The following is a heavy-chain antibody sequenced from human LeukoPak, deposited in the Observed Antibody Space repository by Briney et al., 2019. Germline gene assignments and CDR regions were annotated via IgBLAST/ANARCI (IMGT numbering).Heavy chain of an antibody. Sequence: PSETLSLTCAVYGGSFGGYYWSWIRQPPGKGLEWIGEINHSGSTNYNPSLKSRVTISVDTSKNQFSLKLSSVTAADTAVYYCARVIVVVPAAYYYYYMDVWGKGTTVTVSS. CDR2: INHSGST. V-gene: IGHV4-34*01. D-gene: IGHD2-2*01. CDR3: ARVIVVVPAAYYYYYMDV. J-gene: IGHJ6*03. CDR1: GGSFGGYY.